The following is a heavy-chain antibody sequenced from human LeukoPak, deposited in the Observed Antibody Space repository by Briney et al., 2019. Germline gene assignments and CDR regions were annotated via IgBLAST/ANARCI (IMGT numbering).Heavy chain of an antibody. CDR3: ARDQVSGSGAGLYYYYGMDV. J-gene: IGHJ6*02. Sequence: SQTLSLTCAISGDSVSSNSAAWNWIRQSPSRGLEWLGRTYYRSKWYNDYAVSVKSRITINPDTSKNQFSLQLNSVTPEDTAVYYCARDQVSGSGAGLYYYYGMDVWGQGTTVTVSS. CDR1: GDSVSSNSAA. CDR2: TYYRSKWYN. V-gene: IGHV6-1*01. D-gene: IGHD6-19*01.